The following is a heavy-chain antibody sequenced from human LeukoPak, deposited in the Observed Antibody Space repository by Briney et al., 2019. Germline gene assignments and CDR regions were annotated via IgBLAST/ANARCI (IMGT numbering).Heavy chain of an antibody. CDR3: ARGRSWSGYSHYYYYYMDV. CDR2: MNPNSGNT. D-gene: IGHD3-3*01. CDR1: GYTFTSYD. Sequence: GASVKVSFKASGYTFTSYDINWVRQATGQRLEWMGWMNPNSGNTGDAQKFQGRVTMTRNTSISTAYMELSSLRSEDTAVYYCARGRSWSGYSHYYYYYMDVWGKGTTVTVSS. V-gene: IGHV1-8*01. J-gene: IGHJ6*03.